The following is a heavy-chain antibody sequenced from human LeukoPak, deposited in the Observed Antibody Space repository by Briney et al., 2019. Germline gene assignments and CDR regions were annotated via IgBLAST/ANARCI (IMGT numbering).Heavy chain of an antibody. CDR1: GGTFSSYA. CDR3: AGDPSLGSGYYTGAFDI. V-gene: IGHV1-69*01. Sequence: ASVKVSCKASGGTFSSYAISWVRQAPGQGLEWMGGIIPIFGTANYAQKFQGRVTITADESTSTAYMELSSLRSEDTAVYYCAGDPSLGSGYYTGAFDIWGQGTMVTVSS. D-gene: IGHD3-3*01. J-gene: IGHJ3*02. CDR2: IIPIFGTA.